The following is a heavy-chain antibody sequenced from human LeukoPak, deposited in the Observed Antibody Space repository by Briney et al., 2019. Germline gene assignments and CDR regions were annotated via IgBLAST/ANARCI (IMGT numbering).Heavy chain of an antibody. V-gene: IGHV4-39*01. D-gene: IGHD3-10*01. J-gene: IGHJ4*02. CDR2: FSYSGNT. CDR3: ARLSPYLGSGSSAFPDDF. Sequence: SETLSLTCTVSGGPISSSRYYWGWIRQPPGKGLEWIGSFSYSGNTYYNPSLKSRVTMSVDTSKNQFSLRLSSVTGADTAVYYCARLSPYLGSGSSAFPDDFWGQGTLVTVSS. CDR1: GGPISSSRYY.